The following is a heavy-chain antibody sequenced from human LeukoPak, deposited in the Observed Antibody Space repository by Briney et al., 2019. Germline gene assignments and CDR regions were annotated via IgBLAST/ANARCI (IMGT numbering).Heavy chain of an antibody. D-gene: IGHD4-17*01. V-gene: IGHV3-23*01. CDR3: ATVKYDYGDPVGWFDR. J-gene: IGHJ5*02. CDR2: ILSTGTK. CDR1: GFPFSASA. Sequence: GSLRPSCAPSGFPFSASAMTWFGQPPGKGLDWVSHILSTGTKYYAVSVRGRFAISRDNSKNTLYLLMTSLRADDTAVYYCATVKYDYGDPVGWFDRWGEGALVTVSS.